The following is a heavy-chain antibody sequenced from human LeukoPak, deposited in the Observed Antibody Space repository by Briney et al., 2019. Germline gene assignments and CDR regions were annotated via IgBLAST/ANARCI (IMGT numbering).Heavy chain of an antibody. CDR1: GFTFSSYS. J-gene: IGHJ1*01. CDR2: ISSSSYI. D-gene: IGHD6-13*01. CDR3: ARGPTVTAAGH. Sequence: KSGGSLRLSCAASGFTFSSYSMNWVRQAPGKGLEWVSSISSSSYIYYADSVKGRFTISRDNAKNSLYLQMNSLRAEDAAVYYCARGPTVTAAGHWGQGTLVTVSS. V-gene: IGHV3-21*04.